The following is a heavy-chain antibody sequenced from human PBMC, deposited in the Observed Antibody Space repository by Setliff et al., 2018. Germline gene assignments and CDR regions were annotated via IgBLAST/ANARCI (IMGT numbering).Heavy chain of an antibody. D-gene: IGHD2-15*01. CDR2: IMPGRDT. V-gene: IGHV4-34*12. J-gene: IGHJ5*02. CDR3: GRGFSRIEGWGNWFDP. Sequence: PSETLSLTCAVYGDSLSGYYWSWIRQSPKKGLEWIGEIMPGRDTLYNASLKSRLIITRDTSKNQISLKLTSVTAADTAVYYCGRGFSRIEGWGNWFDPWGQGILVTVSS. CDR1: GDSLSGYY.